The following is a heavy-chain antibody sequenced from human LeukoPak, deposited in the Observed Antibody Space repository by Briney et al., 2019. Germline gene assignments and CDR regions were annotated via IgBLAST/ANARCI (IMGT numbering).Heavy chain of an antibody. J-gene: IGHJ4*02. Sequence: PGGSLRLSCTPSGFTFSSHAMSWVRQAPGKGLEWVSGISGNGAGTYYGDSVKGRFTISRDNSKNTLFLQMNSLRAEDTAIYYCAEVSGYNYGDFDSWGQGTLVTVSS. CDR1: GFTFSSHA. CDR3: AEVSGYNYGDFDS. CDR2: ISGNGAGT. D-gene: IGHD5-18*01. V-gene: IGHV3-23*01.